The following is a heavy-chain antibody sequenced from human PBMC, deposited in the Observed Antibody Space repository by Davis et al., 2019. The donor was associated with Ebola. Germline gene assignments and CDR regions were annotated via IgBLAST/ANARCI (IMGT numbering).Heavy chain of an antibody. D-gene: IGHD3-10*01. J-gene: IGHJ6*02. CDR3: ARHGESLVFYGMDV. CDR2: ISGSGGST. CDR1: GFTFSGSA. Sequence: GESLKISCAASGFTFSGSAMHWVRQAPGKGLEWVSAISGSGGSTYYADSVKGRFTISRDNSKNTLYLQMNSLRAEDTAVYYCARHGESLVFYGMDVWGQGTTVTVSS. V-gene: IGHV3-23*01.